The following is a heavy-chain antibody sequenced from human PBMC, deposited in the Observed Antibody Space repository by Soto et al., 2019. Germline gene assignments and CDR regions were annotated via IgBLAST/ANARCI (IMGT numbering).Heavy chain of an antibody. CDR3: ARDPPGWTGYYYYGMDV. CDR2: LYHSGST. D-gene: IGHD2-15*01. V-gene: IGHV4-38-2*02. J-gene: IGHJ6*02. Sequence: KSSETLSLTCAVSGYSISIGYYWGWIRQPPGTGLEWIGSLYHSGSTYYNPSLKSRVTISVDTSKNQFSLKLSSVTAADTAVYYCARDPPGWTGYYYYGMDVWGQGTTVTVSS. CDR1: GYSISIGYY.